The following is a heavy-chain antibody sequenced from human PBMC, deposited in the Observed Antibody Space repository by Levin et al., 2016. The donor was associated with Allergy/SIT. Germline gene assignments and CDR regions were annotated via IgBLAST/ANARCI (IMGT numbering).Heavy chain of an antibody. D-gene: IGHD3-9*01. V-gene: IGHV3-64D*06. CDR2: ISSNGGST. Sequence: GESLKISCSASGFTFSSYAMHWVRQAPGKGLEYVSAISSNGGSTYYADSVKGRFTISRDNSKNTLYLQMSSLRAEDTAVYYCVKVHYDILTGEYGMDVWGQGTTVTVSS. J-gene: IGHJ6*02. CDR1: GFTFSSYA. CDR3: VKVHYDILTGEYGMDV.